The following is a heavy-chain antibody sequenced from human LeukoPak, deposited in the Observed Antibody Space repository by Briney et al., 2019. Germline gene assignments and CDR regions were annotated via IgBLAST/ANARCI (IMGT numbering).Heavy chain of an antibody. CDR2: IIPIFGTA. CDR1: GGTFSSYV. J-gene: IGHJ4*02. V-gene: IGHV1-69*05. D-gene: IGHD3-22*01. Sequence: ASVKVSCKASGGTFSSYVISWVRQAPGQGLEWKGGIIPIFGTANYAQKFQGRVTITTDESTSTAYMELTSLRSEDTAVYYCARDPRDSSGYYSSRNYYCDFWREGTLVTVSS. CDR3: ARDPRDSSGYYSSRNYYCDF.